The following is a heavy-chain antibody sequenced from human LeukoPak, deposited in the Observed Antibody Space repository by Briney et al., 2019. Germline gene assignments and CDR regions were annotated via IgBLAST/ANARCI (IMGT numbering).Heavy chain of an antibody. Sequence: SETLSLTCTVSGGSISSGGYYWSGIRQHPGKGLEWIGYIYYSGSTYYNPSLKSRVTISVDTSKNQFSLKLSSVTAADTAVYYWARDRRYDFLTVYHGYFVLWARGTLVIVSS. CDR3: ARDRRYDFLTVYHGYFVL. J-gene: IGHJ2*01. V-gene: IGHV4-31*03. CDR1: GGSISSGGYY. D-gene: IGHD3-9*01. CDR2: IYYSGST.